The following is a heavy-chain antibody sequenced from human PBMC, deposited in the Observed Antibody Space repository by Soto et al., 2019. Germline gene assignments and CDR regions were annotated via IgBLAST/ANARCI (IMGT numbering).Heavy chain of an antibody. D-gene: IGHD5-12*01. CDR1: GGSFNDYY. J-gene: IGHJ6*03. CDR2: INPNGGVT. V-gene: IGHV1-2*04. CDR3: ARESGGATATLDYYYFYMDV. Sequence: QVQLVQSGAEVRKPGASVTVSCRSSGGSFNDYYIHWVRQAPGQGFEWMGWINPNGGVTKYAQKFQAWVSMTRDTSIMTVYMQLSRLRSDDTAGYYCARESGGATATLDYYYFYMDVWGTGTTVTVSS.